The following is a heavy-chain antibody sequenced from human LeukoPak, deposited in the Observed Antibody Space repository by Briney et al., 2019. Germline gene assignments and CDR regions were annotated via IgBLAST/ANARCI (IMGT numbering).Heavy chain of an antibody. D-gene: IGHD6-19*01. CDR2: IHYSGKV. Sequence: PSETLSLTCTVSGGSLRSSGHWWVWIRQPPGEGLEWIGSIHYSGKVYYNPSLKSRVTTSVGTSTDQFSLRLSSATAADTAIYYCARQSGDQSSAWYFDAWGQGTLVTVSS. J-gene: IGHJ4*02. V-gene: IGHV4-39*01. CDR1: GGSLRSSGHW. CDR3: ARQSGDQSSAWYFDA.